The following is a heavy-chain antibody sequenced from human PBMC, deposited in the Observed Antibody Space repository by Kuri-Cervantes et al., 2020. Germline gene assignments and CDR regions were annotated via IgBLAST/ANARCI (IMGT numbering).Heavy chain of an antibody. CDR1: GFTFSDYG. J-gene: IGHJ3*02. CDR3: AKVSTMTTVLDAFDI. Sequence: GGSLRLSCAASGFTFSDYGMHWVRQPPGKGLEWVAFIRYDGSSKYYADSVKGRLTISRDNSENTLCLQMNSLRAEDTAVFYCAKVSTMTTVLDAFDIWGQGTMVTVSS. V-gene: IGHV3-30*02. CDR2: IRYDGSSK. D-gene: IGHD4-17*01.